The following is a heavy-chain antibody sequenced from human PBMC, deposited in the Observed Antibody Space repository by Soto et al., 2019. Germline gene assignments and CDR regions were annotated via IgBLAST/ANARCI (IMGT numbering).Heavy chain of an antibody. V-gene: IGHV3-23*01. J-gene: IGHJ4*02. D-gene: IGHD3-22*01. CDR1: GFTFTTHA. CDR2: ISANGRST. Sequence: EVQLLESGGGLVQPGGSLRLSCAASGFTFTTHAMSWVRQAPGKGLEWVSAISANGRSTYYADSVKGRVTISRDNSKTTLYLQMNSLRAEDTAVYYGAKMWGYYDSSDKRYFDCWGLGTLATVSS. CDR3: AKMWGYYDSSDKRYFDC.